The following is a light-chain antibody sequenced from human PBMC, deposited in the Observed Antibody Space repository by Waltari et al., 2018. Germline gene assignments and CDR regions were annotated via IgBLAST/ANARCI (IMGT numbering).Light chain of an antibody. J-gene: IGLJ1*01. Sequence: QSVLTQPPSASETPGQRVTISCSGSISNLGSNYLYWYQQVPGAAPRPLIYGNNPRPSGVPDRFSGSKFGTSASLAIDGLRSEDEAVYYCASWDDSHYVFGPGTKVTVL. CDR2: GNN. CDR1: ISNLGSNY. V-gene: IGLV1-47*01. CDR3: ASWDDSHYV.